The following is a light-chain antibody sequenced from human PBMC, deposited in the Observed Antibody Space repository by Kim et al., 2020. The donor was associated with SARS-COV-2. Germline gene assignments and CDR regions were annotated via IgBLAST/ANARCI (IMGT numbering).Light chain of an antibody. CDR1: SSDVGGYGL. CDR2: DVY. CDR3: CSYAGSFSWV. J-gene: IGLJ3*02. V-gene: IGLV2-11*01. Sequence: GQSVTISCTGTSSDVGGYGLVSWYQQFPGKAPKLIIYDVYTRPSAVPDRFSGSKSGNTASLTISGLQTEDEADYYCCSYAGSFSWVFGGGTQLTVL.